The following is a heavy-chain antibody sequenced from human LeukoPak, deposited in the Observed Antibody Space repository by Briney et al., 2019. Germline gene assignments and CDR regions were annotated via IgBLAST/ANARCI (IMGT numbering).Heavy chain of an antibody. D-gene: IGHD4-17*01. V-gene: IGHV1-69*01. Sequence: PGASVKVSCKASGGTFSSYAISWVRQAPGQGLEWMGGIIPIFGTANYAQKFQGRVTITADESTSTAYMELSSLRSEDTAVYYCARAGDYGDYEEYGMDVWGQGTTVTVSS. CDR2: IIPIFGTA. CDR1: GGTFSSYA. J-gene: IGHJ6*02. CDR3: ARAGDYGDYEEYGMDV.